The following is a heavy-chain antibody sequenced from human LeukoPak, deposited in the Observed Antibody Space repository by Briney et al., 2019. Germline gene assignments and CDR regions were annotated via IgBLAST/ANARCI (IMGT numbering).Heavy chain of an antibody. CDR1: GFTFSSYS. Sequence: GGSLRLSCAASGFTFSSYSMNWVRQAPGKGLEWVSSISSSSSYIYYADSMKGRFTISRDNAKNSLYLQMNSLRAEDTAVYYCARDYSGSYYTAFDIWGQGTMVTVSS. CDR3: ARDYSGSYYTAFDI. D-gene: IGHD1-26*01. J-gene: IGHJ3*02. V-gene: IGHV3-21*01. CDR2: ISSSSSYI.